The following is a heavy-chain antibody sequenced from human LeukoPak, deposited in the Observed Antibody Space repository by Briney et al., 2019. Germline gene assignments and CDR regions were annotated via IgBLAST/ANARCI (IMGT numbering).Heavy chain of an antibody. Sequence: GASVKVSCKVSGYTLTELSMHWVRQAPGKGLEWMGGFDPEDGETIYAQKFQGRVTMTEDTSTGTAYMGLSSLRSEDTAVYYCATRWGMVQGDDRSRDAFDIWGQGTMVTVSS. CDR3: ATRWGMVQGDDRSRDAFDI. J-gene: IGHJ3*02. CDR1: GYTLTELS. D-gene: IGHD3-10*01. V-gene: IGHV1-24*01. CDR2: FDPEDGET.